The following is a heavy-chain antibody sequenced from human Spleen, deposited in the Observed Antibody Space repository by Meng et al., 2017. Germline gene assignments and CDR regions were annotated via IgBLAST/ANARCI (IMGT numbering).Heavy chain of an antibody. CDR3: ARFYDSTGLPFDY. D-gene: IGHD3-22*01. CDR2: ISGSSSHI. J-gene: IGHJ4*02. V-gene: IGHV3-21*01. Sequence: GGSLRLSCATSGFTLSSYSMNWVRQAPGKGLEWVSSISGSSSHIHYADSVKGRFTISRDNAKNSLYLQMNSLRAEDTAVYYCARFYDSTGLPFDYWGQGTLVTVSS. CDR1: GFTLSSYS.